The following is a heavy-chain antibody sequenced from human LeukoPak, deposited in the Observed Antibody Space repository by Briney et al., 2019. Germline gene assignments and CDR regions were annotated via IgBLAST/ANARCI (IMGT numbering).Heavy chain of an antibody. J-gene: IGHJ6*04. CDR2: INHSGST. CDR1: GGSFSGYY. CDR3: ARGRIVRYYYYGMDV. Sequence: SETLSLTCAVYGGSFSGYYWSWIRRPPGKGLEWIGEINHSGSTNYNPSLKSRVTISVDTSKNQFSLKLSSVTAADTAVYYCARGRIVRYYYYGMDVWGKGTTVTVSS. D-gene: IGHD1-26*01. V-gene: IGHV4-34*01.